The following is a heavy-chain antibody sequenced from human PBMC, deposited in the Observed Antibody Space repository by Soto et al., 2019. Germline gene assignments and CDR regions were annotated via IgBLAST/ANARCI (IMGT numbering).Heavy chain of an antibody. Sequence: EVQLLESGGSLKQPGGSLRLSCAASGFTFSSYAMSWVRQAPGKGLEWVSSISAGGDTTYYADSVKGRFTITRDNSKNTLYLQMNRLRAADTAVYYCAKDHGYACGWHTPYSLDSWGKGTLVTFSS. CDR3: AKDHGYACGWHTPYSLDS. CDR1: GFTFSSYA. J-gene: IGHJ4*02. CDR2: ISAGGDTT. D-gene: IGHD6-19*01. V-gene: IGHV3-23*01.